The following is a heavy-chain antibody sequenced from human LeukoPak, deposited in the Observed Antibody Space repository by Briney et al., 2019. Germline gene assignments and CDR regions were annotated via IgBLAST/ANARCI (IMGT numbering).Heavy chain of an antibody. D-gene: IGHD3-10*01. CDR1: GLSLHNARLG. Sequence: ESGPTLVNPTETLTLTCTVSGLSLHNARLGISWIRRPPGKALEWLAHIFSNDEKSYSPSLKTRLTISKDTSKSQVVLSMTNMDPVDTGTYFCARLYFGESFYDYWGHGTLVSVSS. CDR3: ARLYFGESFYDY. V-gene: IGHV2-26*01. CDR2: IFSNDEK. J-gene: IGHJ4*01.